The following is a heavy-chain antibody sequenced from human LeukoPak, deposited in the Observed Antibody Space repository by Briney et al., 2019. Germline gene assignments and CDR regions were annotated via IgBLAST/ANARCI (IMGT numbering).Heavy chain of an antibody. D-gene: IGHD2-2*01. Sequence: GGSLRLSCAASGFTFSSYSVNWVRQAPGKGLEWVSYISSSSSTIYYADSVKGRFTISRDNAKNSLYLQMNSLRDEDTAVYYCASLVVVPAAWDAFDIWGQGTMVTVSS. CDR3: ASLVVVPAAWDAFDI. CDR2: ISSSSSTI. J-gene: IGHJ3*02. V-gene: IGHV3-48*02. CDR1: GFTFSSYS.